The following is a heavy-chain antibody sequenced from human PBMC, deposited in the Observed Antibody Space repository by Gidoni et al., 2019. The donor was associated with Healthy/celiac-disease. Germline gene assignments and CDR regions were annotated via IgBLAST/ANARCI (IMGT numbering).Heavy chain of an antibody. D-gene: IGHD3-22*01. CDR3: ARGSRSSGYLSWFDP. Sequence: QVQLVQSGAEVKTPGASVKVSCKASGYTFTSYAINWVRQATGQGLEWMGWMNPNSGNTGYAQKFQGRVTMTRNTSISTAYMELSSLRSEDTAVYYCARGSRSSGYLSWFDPWGQGTLVTVSS. J-gene: IGHJ5*02. CDR1: GYTFTSYA. CDR2: MNPNSGNT. V-gene: IGHV1-8*01.